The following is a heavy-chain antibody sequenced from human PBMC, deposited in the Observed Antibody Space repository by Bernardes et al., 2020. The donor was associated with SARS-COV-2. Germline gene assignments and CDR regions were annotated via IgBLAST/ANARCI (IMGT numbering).Heavy chain of an antibody. V-gene: IGHV1-24*01. Sequence: ASVKVSCKVSGYSLNELAMHWVRQSPGKGLEWMGGFDPKDGETRYGQKFRGRVTMTEDTITDTAYMELSSLRYEDTAVYYCTTGTLRVRLGEFYKNWGQGTLVSVSS. D-gene: IGHD3-16*01. J-gene: IGHJ4*02. CDR3: TTGTLRVRLGEFYKN. CDR1: GYSLNELA. CDR2: FDPKDGET.